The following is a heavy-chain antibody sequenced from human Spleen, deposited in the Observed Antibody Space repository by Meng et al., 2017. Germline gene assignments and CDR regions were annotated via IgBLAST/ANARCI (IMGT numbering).Heavy chain of an antibody. CDR1: GGSFSDYY. J-gene: IGHJ4*02. Sequence: GQLQEPGPGLVKPSQTLSLTCPVSGGSFSDYYWSWIRQPPGKGLEWIGEINHSGSTNYNPSLESRATISVDTSQNNLSLKLSSVTAADSAVYYCARGPTTMAHDFDYWGQGTLVTVSS. V-gene: IGHV4-34*09. CDR2: INHSGST. CDR3: ARGPTTMAHDFDY. D-gene: IGHD4-11*01.